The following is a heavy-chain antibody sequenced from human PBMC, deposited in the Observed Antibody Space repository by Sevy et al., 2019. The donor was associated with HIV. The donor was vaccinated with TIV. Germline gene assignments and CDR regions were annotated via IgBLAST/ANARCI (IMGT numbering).Heavy chain of an antibody. Sequence: ASVKVSCKASGFTFTSSAVQWVRQARGQRLEWIGWIVVGSGNTNYAQTFQERVTITRDMSTSTAYMELSCLRSEDTAVYYCAASSRSYCGGDCYDTFDYWGQGTLVTVSS. J-gene: IGHJ4*02. V-gene: IGHV1-58*01. CDR2: IVVGSGNT. CDR3: AASSRSYCGGDCYDTFDY. D-gene: IGHD2-21*02. CDR1: GFTFTSSA.